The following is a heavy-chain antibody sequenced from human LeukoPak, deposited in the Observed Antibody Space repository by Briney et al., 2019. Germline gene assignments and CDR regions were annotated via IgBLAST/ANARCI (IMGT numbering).Heavy chain of an antibody. J-gene: IGHJ1*01. CDR2: ISSGGSIK. CDR3: ARKNYDNSGYFHH. D-gene: IGHD3-22*01. CDR1: GFTFSNYD. Sequence: GGSLRLSCAASGFTFSNYDMNWVRQAPGKGLEWVSHISSGGSIKYYADSLKGRFTISRDNAKNSLYVQMNSLRAEDTAVYYCARKNYDNSGYFHHWGQGTLVTVSS. V-gene: IGHV3-48*03.